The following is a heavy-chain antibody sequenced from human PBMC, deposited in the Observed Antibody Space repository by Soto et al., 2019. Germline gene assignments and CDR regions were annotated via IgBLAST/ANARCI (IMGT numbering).Heavy chain of an antibody. V-gene: IGHV4-31*02. J-gene: IGHJ6*02. Sequence: SQTLCVRWSVAWGSSVGGGDCWIWIRQHPGKGLEWIGYIYYSGSTYYNPSLKSRVTISVDTSKNQFSLKLSSVTAADTAVYYCARDKRWGYYDSSGYYYVSYYGMDVWGQGTTVTVSS. CDR2: IYYSGST. D-gene: IGHD3-22*01. CDR1: WGSSVGGGDC. CDR3: ARDKRWGYYDSSGYYYVSYYGMDV.